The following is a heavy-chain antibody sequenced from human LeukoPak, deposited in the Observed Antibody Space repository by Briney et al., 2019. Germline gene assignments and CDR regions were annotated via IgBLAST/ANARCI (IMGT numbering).Heavy chain of an antibody. Sequence: PGGSLRLSCAASGFTFSSYSMNWVCQAPGKGLERVSSISSSSSYIYYADSVKGRFTISRDNAKNSLYLQMNSLRAEDTAVYYCARVQSRMLNYWGQGTLVTVPS. V-gene: IGHV3-21*01. CDR1: GFTFSSYS. J-gene: IGHJ4*02. D-gene: IGHD3-16*01. CDR3: ARVQSRMLNY. CDR2: ISSSSSYI.